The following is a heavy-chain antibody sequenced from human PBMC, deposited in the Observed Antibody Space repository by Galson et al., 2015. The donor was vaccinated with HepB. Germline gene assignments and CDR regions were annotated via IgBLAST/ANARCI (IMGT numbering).Heavy chain of an antibody. CDR3: AREPNYDISSYYFDY. Sequence: SLRLSCAASGFTFSNYPMNWVRQAPGKGLEWVSYISSSSSTIYYADSVKGRFTISRDNAKNSLYLQMNSLRAEDTAVYYCAREPNYDISSYYFDYWGQGTLATVSS. J-gene: IGHJ4*02. D-gene: IGHD3-22*01. V-gene: IGHV3-48*01. CDR2: ISSSSSTI. CDR1: GFTFSNYP.